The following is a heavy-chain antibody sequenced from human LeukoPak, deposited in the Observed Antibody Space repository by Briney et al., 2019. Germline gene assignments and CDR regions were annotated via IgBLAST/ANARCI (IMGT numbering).Heavy chain of an antibody. V-gene: IGHV1-2*02. CDR1: GYTFTGYY. D-gene: IGHD3-16*01. CDR2: INPNSGGT. CDR3: ARVRVGEDLDY. J-gene: IGHJ4*02. Sequence: GASVKVSCKASGYTFTGYYMHWVRQAPGQGLEWMGWINPNSGGTNYAQKFQGRVTMTRDASISAAYMELSRLTSDDTAVYYCARVRVGEDLDYWGQGTLVTVPS.